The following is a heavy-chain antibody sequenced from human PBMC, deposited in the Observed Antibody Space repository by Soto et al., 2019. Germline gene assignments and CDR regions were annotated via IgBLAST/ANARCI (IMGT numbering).Heavy chain of an antibody. CDR1: GGSISSGGYY. J-gene: IGHJ3*02. D-gene: IGHD3-16*01. CDR2: IYYSGST. CDR3: ARVGLLGAFDI. Sequence: QVQLQESGPGLVKPSQTLSRTCTVSGGSISSGGYYWSWIRQNPGKGLEWIGYIYYSGSTYYNPSLNSRVTISVDTSKNQFSLKLSSVTAADTAVYHCARVGLLGAFDIWGQGTMVTVSS. V-gene: IGHV4-31*03.